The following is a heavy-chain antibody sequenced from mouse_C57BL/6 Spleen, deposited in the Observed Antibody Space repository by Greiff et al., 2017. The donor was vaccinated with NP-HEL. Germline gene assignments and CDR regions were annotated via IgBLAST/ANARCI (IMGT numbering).Heavy chain of an antibody. CDR3: AREGYYRGYFDV. D-gene: IGHD2-3*01. CDR2: ISYSGST. J-gene: IGHJ1*03. CDR1: GYSITSGYD. Sequence: EVQLQESGPGMVKPSQSLSLTCTVTGYSITSGYDWHWIRHFPGNKLEWMGYISYSGSTNYNPSLKSRISITHDTSKNHFFLKLNSVTTEDTATYYCAREGYYRGYFDVWGTGTTVTVSS. V-gene: IGHV3-1*01.